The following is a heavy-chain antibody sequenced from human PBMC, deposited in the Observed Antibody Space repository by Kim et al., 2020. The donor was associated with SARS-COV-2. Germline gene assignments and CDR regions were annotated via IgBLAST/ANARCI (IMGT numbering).Heavy chain of an antibody. J-gene: IGHJ6*02. CDR3: ARGGLGVPAAKNTNFYYYYGMDV. CDR2: IGTAGDT. D-gene: IGHD2-2*01. CDR1: GFTFSSYD. Sequence: GGSLRLSCAASGFTFSSYDMHWVRQATGKGLEWVSAIGTAGDTYYPGSVKGRFTISRENAKNSLYLQMNSLRAGDTAVYYCARGGLGVPAAKNTNFYYYYGMDVWGQGTTVTVSS. V-gene: IGHV3-13*04.